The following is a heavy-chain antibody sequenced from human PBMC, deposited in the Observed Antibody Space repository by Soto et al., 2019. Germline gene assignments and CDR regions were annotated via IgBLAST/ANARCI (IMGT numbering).Heavy chain of an antibody. J-gene: IGHJ3*01. CDR3: AKARRLLKRGGAFDV. CDR2: FGTGGDNT. D-gene: IGHD2-15*01. Sequence: QLLESGGGLVQPGGSLRLSCAASGFAFSTSAMNWVRQAPGKGLEWVSSFGTGGDNTYYADSVKGRFTISRDNSNSTLYLQMNSLRAEDTAVYYCAKARRLLKRGGAFDVWGHWTMVTVSS. V-gene: IGHV3-23*01. CDR1: GFAFSTSA.